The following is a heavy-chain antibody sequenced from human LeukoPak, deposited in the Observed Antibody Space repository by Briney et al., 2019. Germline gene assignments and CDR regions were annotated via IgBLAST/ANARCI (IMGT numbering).Heavy chain of an antibody. V-gene: IGHV4-59*01. D-gene: IGHD5-18*01. CDR3: ARDPEDTAMADY. Sequence: KPSETLSLTCTVSGGSITSYYWSWIRQPPGKGLEWIGYIYFRGSTNYNPSLKSRVTISVDTSKNQFSLKLSSVTAADTAVYYCARDPEDTAMADYWGQGTLVTVSS. CDR1: GGSITSYY. J-gene: IGHJ4*02. CDR2: IYFRGST.